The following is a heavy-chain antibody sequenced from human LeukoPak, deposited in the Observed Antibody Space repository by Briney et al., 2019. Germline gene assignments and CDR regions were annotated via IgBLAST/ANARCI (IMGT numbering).Heavy chain of an antibody. CDR2: IKQDVSEK. Sequence: GSLRLSCAASGFTFMTYWMSWVRQAPGKGLEWVANIKQDVSEKYYVDSVKGRFTISRDNAKNSLYLHMDNLRAEDTAVYYCASLYNSGWYWDFGAAAADYMDVWGKGTTVTVSS. V-gene: IGHV3-7*01. CDR1: GFTFMTYW. J-gene: IGHJ6*03. CDR3: ASLYNSGWYWDFGAAAADYMDV. D-gene: IGHD6-19*01.